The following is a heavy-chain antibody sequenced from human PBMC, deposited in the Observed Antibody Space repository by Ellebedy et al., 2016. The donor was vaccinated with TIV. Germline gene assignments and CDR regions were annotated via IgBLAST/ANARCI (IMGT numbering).Heavy chain of an antibody. CDR1: GYNFTSYD. V-gene: IGHV1-8*01. Sequence: ASVKVSCXASGYNFTSYDIHWVRQAPGQGLEWMGWVNPNSGYTGYAQMFQGRVTMTRNTSINTAYMELRSLRSDDTAVYYCGTPMVGDFSYYYMDVWGKGTTVTVSS. CDR2: VNPNSGYT. J-gene: IGHJ6*03. D-gene: IGHD5-18*01. CDR3: GTPMVGDFSYYYMDV.